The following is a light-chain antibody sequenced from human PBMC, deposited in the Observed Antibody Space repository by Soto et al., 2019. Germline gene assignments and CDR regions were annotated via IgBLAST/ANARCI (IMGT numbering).Light chain of an antibody. CDR2: EVS. Sequence: QSVLTQPASVSGSPGQSITISCTGTSSDVGSYNLVPWYQQHPGKAPKLMIYEVSKRPSGVSNRFSGSKSGNTASLTISGLQAEDEADYYCCSYAGSSTLYVFGTGTRSPS. CDR1: SSDVGSYNL. J-gene: IGLJ1*01. CDR3: CSYAGSSTLYV. V-gene: IGLV2-23*02.